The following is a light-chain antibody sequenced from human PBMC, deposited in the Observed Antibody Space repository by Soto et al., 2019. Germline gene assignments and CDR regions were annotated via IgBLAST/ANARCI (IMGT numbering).Light chain of an antibody. V-gene: IGKV3-20*01. CDR1: QSVSNNY. Sequence: EVVLTQSPGTLSLSPGERTTLSCRASQSVSNNYLARYQQKPGQSPKLLIFGSSDRATGIPDRFSGSGSGTDFPLTISRLEPEDFAVYYCQQYGSSPTYTFGQGTKLEIK. J-gene: IGKJ2*01. CDR3: QQYGSSPTYT. CDR2: GSS.